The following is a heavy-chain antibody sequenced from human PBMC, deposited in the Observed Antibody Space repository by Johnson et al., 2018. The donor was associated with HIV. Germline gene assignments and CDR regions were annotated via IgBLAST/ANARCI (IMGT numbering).Heavy chain of an antibody. J-gene: IGHJ3*02. CDR2: ISWNSGSI. V-gene: IGHV3-9*01. CDR3: AKDSSSSKDDAFDI. CDR1: GFTFDDYA. D-gene: IGHD6-13*01. Sequence: VHLVESGGGVERPGGSLRLSCAASGFTFDDYAMHWVRQAPGKGLEWVSGISWNSGSIGYADSVKGRFTISRDNAKNSLYLQMNSLRAEDTALYYCAKDSSSSKDDAFDIWGQGTMVTVSS.